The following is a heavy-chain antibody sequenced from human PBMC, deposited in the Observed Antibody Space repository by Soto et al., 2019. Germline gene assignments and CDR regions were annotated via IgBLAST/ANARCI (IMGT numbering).Heavy chain of an antibody. D-gene: IGHD3-10*01. J-gene: IGHJ6*02. V-gene: IGHV5-51*01. Sequence: GESLKISCKGSGYSFTSYWIGWVRQMPGKGLEWMGIIYPGDSDTRYSPSFQGQVTTSADKSISTAYLQWSSLKASDTAMYYCARQGITYYYGSGSPYYYYGMDVWGQGTTVTVSS. CDR1: GYSFTSYW. CDR2: IYPGDSDT. CDR3: ARQGITYYYGSGSPYYYYGMDV.